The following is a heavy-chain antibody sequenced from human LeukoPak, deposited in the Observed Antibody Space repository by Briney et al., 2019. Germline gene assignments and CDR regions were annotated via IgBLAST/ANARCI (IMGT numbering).Heavy chain of an antibody. CDR2: INPNSGGT. CDR1: GYTFTGYY. CDR3: ARSGRYCSSTSCNWYYYYYMDV. V-gene: IGHV1-2*02. D-gene: IGHD2-2*01. Sequence: APVKVSCKASGYTFTGYYMHWVRQAPGQGLEWMGWINPNSGGTNYAQKFQGRVTMTRDTSISTAYMELSRLRSDDTAVYYCARSGRYCSSTSCNWYYYYYMDVWGKGTTVTISS. J-gene: IGHJ6*03.